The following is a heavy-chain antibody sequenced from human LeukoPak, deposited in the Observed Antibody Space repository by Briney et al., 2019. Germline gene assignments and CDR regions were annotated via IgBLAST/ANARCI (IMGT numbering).Heavy chain of an antibody. CDR3: AKMDGYDSFYPVY. CDR2: ISGSGGST. CDR1: GFTFSSYA. D-gene: IGHD3-22*01. Sequence: GGSLRLSCAASGFTFSSYAMSWVRQARGKGLEWVSAISGSGGSTYYADSVKGRFTISRDNSKNTLYLQMNSLRAEDTAVYYCAKMDGYDSFYPVYWGQGTLVTVSS. J-gene: IGHJ4*02. V-gene: IGHV3-23*01.